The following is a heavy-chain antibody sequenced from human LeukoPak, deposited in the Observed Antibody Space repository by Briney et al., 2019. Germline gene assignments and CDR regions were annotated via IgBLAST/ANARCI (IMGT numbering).Heavy chain of an antibody. CDR1: GGSVSSGSYY. V-gene: IGHV4-61*01. J-gene: IGHJ4*02. CDR2: IYYSGST. D-gene: IGHD4-23*01. CDR3: TRVLYGGNIDY. Sequence: PSETLSLTCTVSGGSVSSGSYYWSWIRQPPGKGLEWIGYIYYSGSTYYNPSLKSRVTISVDTSKNQFSLKLSSVTAADTAVYYCTRVLYGGNIDYWGQGTLVTVSS.